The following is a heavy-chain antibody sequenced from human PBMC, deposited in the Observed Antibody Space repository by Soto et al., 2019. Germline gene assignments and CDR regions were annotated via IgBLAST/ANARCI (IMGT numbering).Heavy chain of an antibody. CDR1: GGTFSSYT. CDR2: ITPTLNIA. CDR3: ARGYYSGSNPSSFDY. D-gene: IGHD1-26*01. Sequence: QLQLVQSGAEVREPGSSVKVSCKASGGTFSSYTVIWVRQAPGQGLEWMGGITPTLNIAKYAEKFKGRVTITADESTSTVNMHLSSLRSDDTAVYFCARGYYSGSNPSSFDYWGQGTLVAVSS. J-gene: IGHJ4*02. V-gene: IGHV1-69*01.